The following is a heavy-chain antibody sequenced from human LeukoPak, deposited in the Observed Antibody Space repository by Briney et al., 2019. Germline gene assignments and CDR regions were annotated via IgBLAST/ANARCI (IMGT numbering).Heavy chain of an antibody. CDR2: FDPEDGET. V-gene: IGHV1-24*01. J-gene: IGHJ3*02. D-gene: IGHD2-15*01. CDR1: GYTLTELS. CDR3: ATSQAALGASDAFDI. Sequence: ASVKVSCKVSGYTLTELSMHWVRQAPGKGLEWMGGFDPEDGETIYAQKFHGRVTMTEDTSTDTAYMELSSLRSEDTAVYYCATSQAALGASDAFDIWGQGTMVTVSS.